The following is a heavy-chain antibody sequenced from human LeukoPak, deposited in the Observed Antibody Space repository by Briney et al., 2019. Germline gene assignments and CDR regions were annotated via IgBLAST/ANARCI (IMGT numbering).Heavy chain of an antibody. V-gene: IGHV3-7*01. CDR1: GFAFSSYW. J-gene: IGHJ4*02. CDR3: ARCEDY. Sequence: GGSLRLSCAASGFAFSSYWMSWVRQAPGKGLEWVASTKTDGSEKYYLDSVKGRFTISRDNAKNSLFLQMNSLRDEDTAVYYCARCEDYWGQGTLVTVSS. CDR2: TKTDGSEK.